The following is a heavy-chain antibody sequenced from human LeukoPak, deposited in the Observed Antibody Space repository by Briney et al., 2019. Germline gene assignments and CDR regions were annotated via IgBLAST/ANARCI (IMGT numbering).Heavy chain of an antibody. J-gene: IGHJ4*02. CDR2: ISSSSSSM. CDR1: GFTFSTYS. V-gene: IGHV3-48*04. Sequence: GGSLRLSCAASGFTFSTYSMNWVRQAPGKGLEWVAFISSSSSSMDHADSVKGRITISRDNAKNSLYLQMNSLRAEDTAVYYCARGHGGNYDYWGQGILVTVSS. CDR3: ARGHGGNYDY. D-gene: IGHD4-23*01.